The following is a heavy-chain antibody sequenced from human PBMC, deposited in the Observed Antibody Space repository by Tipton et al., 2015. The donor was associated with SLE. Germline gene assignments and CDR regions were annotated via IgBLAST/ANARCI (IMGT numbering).Heavy chain of an antibody. V-gene: IGHV3-30*07. D-gene: IGHD1-26*01. Sequence: SVKGRFTISRDNSKNTLYLQMNSLRAEDTAVYYCARSLSRKWTLDRWGQGTLVTVSS. J-gene: IGHJ5*02. CDR3: ARSLSRKWTLDR.